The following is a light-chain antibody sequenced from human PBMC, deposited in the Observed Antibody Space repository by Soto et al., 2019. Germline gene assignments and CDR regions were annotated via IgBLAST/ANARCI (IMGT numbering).Light chain of an antibody. CDR1: RSDIGNYNF. V-gene: IGLV2-14*01. CDR3: SSFTTNNTLVV. Sequence: QSVLTQPASVSGSPGQSITISCTGTRSDIGNYNFVSWYQQHPGKAPKLILYEVTNRPSGVSTRFSGSKSGDTASLTISGLQAEDEADYYCSSFTTNNTLVVFGGGTKLTVL. CDR2: EVT. J-gene: IGLJ3*02.